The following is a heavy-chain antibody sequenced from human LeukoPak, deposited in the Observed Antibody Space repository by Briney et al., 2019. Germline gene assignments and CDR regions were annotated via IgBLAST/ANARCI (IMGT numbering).Heavy chain of an antibody. V-gene: IGHV4-34*01. D-gene: IGHD3-22*01. J-gene: IGHJ4*02. CDR1: GGSFSGYY. CDR3: ARSWLFIWYDSSGYLDY. Sequence: PSETLSLTCAVYGGSFSGYYWSWIRQPPGKGLEWIGGINHSGSTNYNPSLKSRVTISVDTSKNQFSLKLSSVTAADTAVYYCARSWLFIWYDSSGYLDYWGQGTLVIFSS. CDR2: INHSGST.